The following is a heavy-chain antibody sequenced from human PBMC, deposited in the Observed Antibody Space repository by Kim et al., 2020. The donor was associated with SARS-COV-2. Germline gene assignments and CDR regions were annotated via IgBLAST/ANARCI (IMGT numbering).Heavy chain of an antibody. Sequence: TYSHPSLNSRVHISVDTSKNQFSRKVSSVTAADTAVYYCARDNGWYAFDMWGQGTMVTVSS. V-gene: IGHV4-59*01. J-gene: IGHJ3*02. D-gene: IGHD6-19*01. CDR3: ARDNGWYAFDM. CDR2: T.